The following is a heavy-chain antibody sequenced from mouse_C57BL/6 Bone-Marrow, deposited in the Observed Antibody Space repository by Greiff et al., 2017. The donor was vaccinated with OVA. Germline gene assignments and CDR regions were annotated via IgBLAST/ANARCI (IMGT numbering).Heavy chain of an antibody. Sequence: VQLKESGPGLVQPSQSLSITCTVSGFSLTSYGVHWVRQSPGKGLEWLGVIWSGGSTDYNAAFISRRSISKDNSKSQVFFKMNSLQADDTAIYYCARIWDYEKDAMDYWGQGTSVTVSS. D-gene: IGHD2-4*01. CDR2: IWSGGST. J-gene: IGHJ4*01. V-gene: IGHV2-2*01. CDR1: GFSLTSYG. CDR3: ARIWDYEKDAMDY.